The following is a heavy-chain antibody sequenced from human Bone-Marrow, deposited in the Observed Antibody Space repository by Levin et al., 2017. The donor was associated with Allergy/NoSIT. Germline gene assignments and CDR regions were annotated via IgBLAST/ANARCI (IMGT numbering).Heavy chain of an antibody. CDR2: INHSGST. V-gene: IGHV4-34*01. D-gene: IGHD1-26*01. CDR3: ARGPGSYYSGEDAFDI. J-gene: IGHJ3*02. CDR1: GGSFSGYY. Sequence: SQTLSLTCAVYGGSFSGYYWSWIRQPPGKGLEWIGEINHSGSTNYNPSLKSRVTISVDTSKNQFSLKLSSVTAADTAVYYCARGPGSYYSGEDAFDIWGQGTMVTVSS.